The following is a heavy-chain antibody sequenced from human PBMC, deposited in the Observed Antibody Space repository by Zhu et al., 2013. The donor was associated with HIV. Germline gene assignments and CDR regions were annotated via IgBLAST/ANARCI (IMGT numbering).Heavy chain of an antibody. D-gene: IGHD6-19*01. J-gene: IGHJ4*02. CDR1: GYTFTGYY. CDR2: ISAYSGNT. V-gene: IGHV1-18*04. Sequence: QVQLVQSGAEVKKPGASVKVSCKASGYTFTGYYIHWVRQAPGQGLEWMGWISAYSGNTNYAQKLQGRVTMTTDTSTSTAYMELTRLNSDDTAIYYCARDSTGWYSFDYWGQGTLVTVSS. CDR3: ARDSTGWYSFDY.